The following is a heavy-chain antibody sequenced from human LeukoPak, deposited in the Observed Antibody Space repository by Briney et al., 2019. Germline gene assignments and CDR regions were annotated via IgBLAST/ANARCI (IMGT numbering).Heavy chain of an antibody. CDR1: GFTFSSYA. D-gene: IGHD2-8*02. CDR3: TGHAAAGDAFDI. CDR2: INSDGSTT. J-gene: IGHJ3*02. Sequence: GGSLRLSCAASGFTFSSYAMSWVRLAPGKGLVWVSRINSDGSTTRYADSVKGRFTISRDNAKNTLYLQMNSLRAEDTAVYYCTGHAAAGDAFDIWGQGTVVTVSS. V-gene: IGHV3-74*01.